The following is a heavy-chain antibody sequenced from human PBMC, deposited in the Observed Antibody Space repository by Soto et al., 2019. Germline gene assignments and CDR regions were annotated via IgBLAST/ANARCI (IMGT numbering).Heavy chain of an antibody. CDR3: ARVDCVGSTCYSLAGSFYYSMDV. V-gene: IGHV3-74*01. CDR2: INSDGSVS. Sequence: EVQLVESGGGLVQPGGSLRLSCAASGFTFSNYWMYWVRQAPGKGLVWVSRINSDGSVSSYADSVKGRLTISRDNVKNTLFLQMDRLRAEDTAVYYCARVDCVGSTCYSLAGSFYYSMDVWGKGTTVTVFS. CDR1: GFTFSNYW. J-gene: IGHJ6*03. D-gene: IGHD2-15*01.